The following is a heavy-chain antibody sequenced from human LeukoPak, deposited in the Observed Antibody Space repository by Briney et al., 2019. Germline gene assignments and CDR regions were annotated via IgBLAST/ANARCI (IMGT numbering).Heavy chain of an antibody. CDR3: CSGSYYIS. Sequence: ASVKVSCKASGYTFTSYGISWVRQAPGQGLEWMGGIIPIFGTANYAQKFQGRVTITADESTSTAYMELSSLRSEDTAVYYCCSGSYYISWGQGTLVTVSS. J-gene: IGHJ4*02. V-gene: IGHV1-69*13. CDR1: GYTFTSYG. CDR2: IIPIFGTA. D-gene: IGHD3-10*02.